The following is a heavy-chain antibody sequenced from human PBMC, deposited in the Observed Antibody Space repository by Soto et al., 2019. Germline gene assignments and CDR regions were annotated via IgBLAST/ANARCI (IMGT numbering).Heavy chain of an antibody. CDR1: GFTFSSYG. J-gene: IGHJ6*02. Sequence: ESGGGVVQPGRSLRLSCAASGFTFSSYGMHWVRQAPGKGLEWVAVIWYEGSNKYYVDSVKGRFTISRDNSKNTLFLQMNSLRVEDTAVYYCVRAQGVAARVAYYYYGVDVWGQGTPVTVSS. CDR3: VRAQGVAARVAYYYYGVDV. V-gene: IGHV3-33*01. CDR2: IWYEGSNK. D-gene: IGHD6-6*01.